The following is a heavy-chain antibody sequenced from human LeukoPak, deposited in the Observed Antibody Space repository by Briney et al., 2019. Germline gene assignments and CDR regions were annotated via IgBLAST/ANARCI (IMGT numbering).Heavy chain of an antibody. CDR3: ARDRWGDSSGYYYDAFDI. J-gene: IGHJ3*02. V-gene: IGHV3-30-3*01. CDR2: ISYDGSNK. Sequence: GRSLRLSCAASGFTFSSYAMHWVRQAPGKGLEWVAVISYDGSNKYYADSVKGRFTISRDNSKNTLYLQMNSLRAEDTAVYYCARDRWGDSSGYYYDAFDIWGQGTMVTVSP. CDR1: GFTFSSYA. D-gene: IGHD3-22*01.